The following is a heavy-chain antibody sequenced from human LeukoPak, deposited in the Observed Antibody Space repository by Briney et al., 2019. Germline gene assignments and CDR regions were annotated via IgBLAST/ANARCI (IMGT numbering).Heavy chain of an antibody. D-gene: IGHD5-12*01. J-gene: IGHJ6*03. CDR3: ASGHSGYELDYYYYYMDV. Sequence: PSETLSLTCAVYGGSFSGYYWNWIRQPPGKGLEWIWEINHSGSTKYNPSLKSRVTISVDTSKNQFSLKLSSVTAADTAVYYCASGHSGYELDYYYYYMDVWGKGTTVTVSS. V-gene: IGHV4-34*01. CDR2: INHSGST. CDR1: GGSFSGYY.